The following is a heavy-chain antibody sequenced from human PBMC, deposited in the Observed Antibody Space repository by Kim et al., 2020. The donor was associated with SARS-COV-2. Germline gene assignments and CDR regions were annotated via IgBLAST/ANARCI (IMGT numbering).Heavy chain of an antibody. CDR1: GFTFSSYG. CDR2: ISYDGSNK. J-gene: IGHJ4*02. Sequence: GGSLRLSCAASGFTFSSYGMHWVRQAPGKGLEWVAVISYDGSNKYYADSVKGRFTISRDNSKNTLYLQMNSLRAEDTAVYYCAKEFRRGITGTTCFDYWGQGTLVTVSS. V-gene: IGHV3-30*18. CDR3: AKEFRRGITGTTCFDY. D-gene: IGHD1-20*01.